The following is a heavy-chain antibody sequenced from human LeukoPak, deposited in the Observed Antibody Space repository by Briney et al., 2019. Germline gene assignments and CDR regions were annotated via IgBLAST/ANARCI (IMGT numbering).Heavy chain of an antibody. CDR2: ISSNGGST. CDR3: AREAKRWLQSYSFDY. V-gene: IGHV3-64*01. D-gene: IGHD5-24*01. J-gene: IGHJ4*02. CDR1: GVTFSSYP. Sequence: PGGSLRLSCAASGVTFSSYPMHWVRQAPGEGWEYVSAISSNGGSTYYANSVKGRFTISRDNSKNTLYLQMGSLRAEDTAVYFCAREAKRWLQSYSFDYWAQGTLVTVSS.